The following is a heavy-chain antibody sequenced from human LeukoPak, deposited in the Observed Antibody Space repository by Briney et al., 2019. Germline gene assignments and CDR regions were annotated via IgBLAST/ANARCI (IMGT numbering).Heavy chain of an antibody. J-gene: IGHJ5*02. CDR2: INQDGSEK. D-gene: IGHD6-19*01. V-gene: IGHV3-7*01. Sequence: GGSLRLSCAASGFTFSDYYMSWIRQAPGKGLEWVANINQDGSEKYYVDSVKARFTISRDNAKNSLYLQMNSLRAEDTAVYYCARDGHAYSSAWYGGNWFDPWGQGTLVTVSS. CDR1: GFTFSDYY. CDR3: ARDGHAYSSAWYGGNWFDP.